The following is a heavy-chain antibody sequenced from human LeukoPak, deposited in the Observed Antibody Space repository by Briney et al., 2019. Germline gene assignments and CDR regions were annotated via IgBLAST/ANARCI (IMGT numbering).Heavy chain of an antibody. CDR3: VKAREYRGHDPFGDY. CDR2: ISGGADST. J-gene: IGHJ4*02. V-gene: IGHV3-23*01. D-gene: IGHD5-12*01. Sequence: TGGSLRLSCAASGFSFSSCAMGWVRQAPGKGPDWVSSISGGADSTYYADSVKGRFTISRDNSKNTLYLQINSLRVEDTAIYYCVKAREYRGHDPFGDYWGQGDLVTVSS. CDR1: GFSFSSCA.